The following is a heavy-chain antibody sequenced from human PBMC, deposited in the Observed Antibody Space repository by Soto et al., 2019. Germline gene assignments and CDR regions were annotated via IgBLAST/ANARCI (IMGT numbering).Heavy chain of an antibody. CDR2: ISSRSNDI. CDR3: ARREYGGSYRLPFDY. J-gene: IGHJ4*02. CDR1: GFTISGYS. Sequence: EVQLVESGGGLVKPGGSLRLSCVASGFTISGYSMSWVRQAPGKGLEWVSIISSRSNDIYYADSVKGRFTISRDNAQNSLYLQMNSLRAEDTAIYYCARREYGGSYRLPFDYWGQGTLVTVSS. D-gene: IGHD5-12*01. V-gene: IGHV3-21*01.